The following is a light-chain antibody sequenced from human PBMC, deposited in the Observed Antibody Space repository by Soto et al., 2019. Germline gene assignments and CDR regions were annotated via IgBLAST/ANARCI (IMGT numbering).Light chain of an antibody. CDR3: QQTYNSPWT. CDR2: AAS. Sequence: DIQVTQSPSSLSPSVGDRVTITCRASQNILTYLNWYQQKPGKAPKLLVYAASSLQSGVPSRFSGSGSGTEFTLIISSLQPEDFAIYYCQQTYNSPWTFGQGTKVEI. V-gene: IGKV1-39*01. CDR1: QNILTY. J-gene: IGKJ1*01.